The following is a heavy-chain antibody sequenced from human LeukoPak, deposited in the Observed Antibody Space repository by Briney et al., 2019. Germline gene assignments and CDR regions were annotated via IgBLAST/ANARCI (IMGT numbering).Heavy chain of an antibody. V-gene: IGHV3-23*01. D-gene: IGHD3-9*01. Sequence: VWSLRLSCAASGFSFSSYAMTWVRQAPGKGLELVSTISGIGDSTYYTDYVKGRFKISRHNSKNTVYLQMNSLRAEDTAVYYCAKVALRGDNLTGYYALDYWGQGTLVTVSS. CDR1: GFSFSSYA. CDR2: ISGIGDST. CDR3: AKVALRGDNLTGYYALDY. J-gene: IGHJ4*02.